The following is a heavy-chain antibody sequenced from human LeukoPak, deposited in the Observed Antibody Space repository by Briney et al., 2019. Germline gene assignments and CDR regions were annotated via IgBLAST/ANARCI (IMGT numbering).Heavy chain of an antibody. CDR3: AKTSYHDFWSAPGSHHYLDV. V-gene: IGHV3-23*01. J-gene: IGHJ6*03. CDR1: GFDLTTYA. D-gene: IGHD3-3*01. CDR2: IRIGGGGT. Sequence: GGSLRLSCAASGFDLTTYAMTWVRQAPAKGLEWVSSIRIGGGGTYYADSVKGRFTISRDNSKNTLYLQMNSLRAEDTAVYYCAKTSYHDFWSAPGSHHYLDVWGTGTTVTVSS.